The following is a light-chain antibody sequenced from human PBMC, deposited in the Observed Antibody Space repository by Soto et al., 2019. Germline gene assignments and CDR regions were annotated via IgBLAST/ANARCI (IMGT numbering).Light chain of an antibody. Sequence: QSALTQPASVSGSPGQSITISCTGTSSDVGGYNYVSWYQQHPGKAPKLMIYDVSNRPSGVSNRFSGSKSGNTASLTISGLQAEDEADYYCLLSYGGVQRVFGGGTKLTVL. CDR1: SSDVGGYNY. CDR2: DVS. J-gene: IGLJ3*02. V-gene: IGLV2-14*01. CDR3: LLSYGGVQRV.